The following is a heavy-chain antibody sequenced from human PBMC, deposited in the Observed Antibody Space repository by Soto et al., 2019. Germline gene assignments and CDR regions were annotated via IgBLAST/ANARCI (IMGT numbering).Heavy chain of an antibody. CDR2: TYYRSQWFN. D-gene: IGHD2-21*01. CDR3: ATLPPRIVVTILPIPS. V-gene: IGHV6-1*01. J-gene: IGHJ4*02. Sequence: SQTLSLTCVISGDSVSSNIVTWDWIRQSPSRGLEWLGRTYYRSQWFNDYAVSVKSRMTINADTSNNQFSLNLKSLTAADTAVYYCATLPPRIVVTILPIPSWGQGTQVTV. CDR1: GDSVSSNIVT.